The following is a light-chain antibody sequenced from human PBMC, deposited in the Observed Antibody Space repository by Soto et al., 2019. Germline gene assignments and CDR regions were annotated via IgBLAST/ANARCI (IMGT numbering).Light chain of an antibody. CDR3: AAWDASLNAYV. CDR2: YDD. Sequence: QSVLTQPPSVSEAPRQRVTISCSGSSSNIGNNAVNWYQQLPGKAPKLLIYYDDLLPSGVSDRFSGSKSGTSASLAIIGLQSEDEADYYCAAWDASLNAYVFGTGTKLTVL. V-gene: IGLV1-36*01. CDR1: SSNIGNNA. J-gene: IGLJ1*01.